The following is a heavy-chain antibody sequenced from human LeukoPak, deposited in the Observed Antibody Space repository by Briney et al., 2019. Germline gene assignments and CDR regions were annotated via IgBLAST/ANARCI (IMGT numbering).Heavy chain of an antibody. D-gene: IGHD1-26*01. CDR1: GFPFSTYG. J-gene: IGHJ4*02. CDR2: IWYDGSNK. V-gene: IGHV3-33*01. CDR3: ARAVGPFDY. Sequence: PGRSLRLSCVASGFPFSTYGMHWVRQAPGRGLEWVAVIWYDGSNKYYADSMKGRFTISRDNSKSTLYLQMNSLRAEDTGVYYCARAVGPFDYWGQGTLVTVS.